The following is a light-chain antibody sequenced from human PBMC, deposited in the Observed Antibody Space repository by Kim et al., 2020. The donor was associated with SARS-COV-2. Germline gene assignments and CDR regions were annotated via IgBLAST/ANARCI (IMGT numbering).Light chain of an antibody. Sequence: TLSVSPGDRATLSCRASQSISSNLAWYQQKPGQAPRLLIYGASTRATGVPARFNGSGSGTEFTLTISSLQSEDFAVYYCQQYNRAFGQGTKVDI. CDR2: GAS. CDR1: QSISSN. V-gene: IGKV3-15*01. J-gene: IGKJ1*01. CDR3: QQYNRA.